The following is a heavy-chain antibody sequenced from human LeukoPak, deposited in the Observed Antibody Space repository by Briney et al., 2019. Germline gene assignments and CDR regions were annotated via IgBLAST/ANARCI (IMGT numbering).Heavy chain of an antibody. CDR2: IYYSGIT. V-gene: IGHV4-39*07. CDR3: AREEHSSYYYMDV. Sequence: PSETLSLTCTVSGGSISSSSYYWGWIRHPPGKGLEWSVSIYYSGITYYNPSLKSRVTISVDTSKNQFSLKLSSVTAADTAVYYCAREEHSSYYYMDVWGKGTTVTVSS. J-gene: IGHJ6*03. CDR1: GGSISSSSYY.